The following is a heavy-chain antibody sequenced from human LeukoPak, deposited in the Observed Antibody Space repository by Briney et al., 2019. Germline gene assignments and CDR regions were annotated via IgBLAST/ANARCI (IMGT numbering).Heavy chain of an antibody. CDR2: ISDSGGST. CDR1: GFSFRSFV. J-gene: IGHJ4*02. V-gene: IGHV3-23*01. D-gene: IGHD3-3*01. CDR3: AITQGVVFPARFDW. Sequence: PGGSLRLSCAASGFSFRSFVMSWVRQAPGKGLEWVSSISDSGGSTYYADSVKGRFTISTDISNNTLYLQMNSLRVDDTAVYYWAITQGVVFPARFDWWGQGTLVTVSS.